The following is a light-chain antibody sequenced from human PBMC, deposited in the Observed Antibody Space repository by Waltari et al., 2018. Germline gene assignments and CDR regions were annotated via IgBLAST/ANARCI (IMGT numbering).Light chain of an antibody. CDR2: GAS. CDR3: QQYGISPGT. Sequence: EIVLTQSPGTLSLSPGERATLSCRASQSVSSSYLAWYQQKPGQAPSLLIDGASSRATGVPDRFSGSGSGTDFTLTISRLEPEDFAVYYCQQYGISPGTFGQGTKLEIK. J-gene: IGKJ2*01. CDR1: QSVSSSY. V-gene: IGKV3-20*01.